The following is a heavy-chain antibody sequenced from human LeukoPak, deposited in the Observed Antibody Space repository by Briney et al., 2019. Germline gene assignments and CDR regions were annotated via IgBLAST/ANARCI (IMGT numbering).Heavy chain of an antibody. CDR1: GFTFSSYA. CDR3: AKDYSSSLTNWFDP. V-gene: IGHV3-23*01. CDR2: ISGGGGST. Sequence: GGSLRLSCAASGFTFSSYAMSWVRQAPGKGLEWVSGISGGGGSTYYAGSVKGRFTISRDNSKNTLYLQMNSLRAEDTAVYYCAKDYSSSLTNWFDPWGQGTLVTVSS. J-gene: IGHJ5*02. D-gene: IGHD6-6*01.